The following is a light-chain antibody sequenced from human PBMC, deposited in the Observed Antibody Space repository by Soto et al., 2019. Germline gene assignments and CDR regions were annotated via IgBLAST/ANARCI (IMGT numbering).Light chain of an antibody. J-gene: IGKJ1*01. CDR1: QGISSN. V-gene: IGKV1-9*01. Sequence: QLTQSPSSLSASVGDRVTITCRASQGISSNLAWYQQKPGRAPKLLIFGASTLQSGVPSRFSGSGSGTDLTLTISSLQPEDFATYFCQKLNAYPPSTFGQGTKVDIK. CDR2: GAS. CDR3: QKLNAYPPST.